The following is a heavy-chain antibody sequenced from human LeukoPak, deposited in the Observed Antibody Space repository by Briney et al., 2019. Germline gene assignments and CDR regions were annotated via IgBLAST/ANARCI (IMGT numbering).Heavy chain of an antibody. CDR2: IYYSGST. D-gene: IGHD3-9*01. V-gene: IGHV4-59*12. CDR1: GGSISGYY. Sequence: SETLSLTCTVSGGSISGYYWSWIRQPPGKGLEWIGSIYYSGSTYYNPSLKSRVTISVDTSKNQFSLKLSSVTAADTAVYYCARVSASYFDWLLYIGPSLSVDYWGQGTLVTVSS. CDR3: ARVSASYFDWLLYIGPSLSVDY. J-gene: IGHJ4*02.